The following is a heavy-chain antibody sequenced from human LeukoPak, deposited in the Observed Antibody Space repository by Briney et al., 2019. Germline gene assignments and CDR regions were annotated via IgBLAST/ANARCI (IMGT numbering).Heavy chain of an antibody. Sequence: SETLSLTCTVSGGSISSGDYYWSWIRQPPGKGLEWIGYIYYSGSTYYNPSLKSRVTISVDTSKNQFSLKLSSVTAADTAVYYCARRYCGGDCTFDWLDPWGQGTLVTVSS. D-gene: IGHD2-21*02. J-gene: IGHJ5*02. CDR3: ARRYCGGDCTFDWLDP. V-gene: IGHV4-30-4*01. CDR2: IYYSGST. CDR1: GGSISSGDYY.